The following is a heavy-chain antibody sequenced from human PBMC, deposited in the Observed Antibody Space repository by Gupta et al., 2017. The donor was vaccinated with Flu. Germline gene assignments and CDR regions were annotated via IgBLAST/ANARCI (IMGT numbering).Heavy chain of an antibody. J-gene: IGHJ4*02. Sequence: TRTSTNYNPSLKSRATISLGTSTNQFSLKLNSVTAADTAVYYCARMNFWSGYSIDYWGPGTLVTVSS. CDR3: ARMNFWSGYSIDY. V-gene: IGHV4-4*09. D-gene: IGHD3-3*01. CDR2: TRTST.